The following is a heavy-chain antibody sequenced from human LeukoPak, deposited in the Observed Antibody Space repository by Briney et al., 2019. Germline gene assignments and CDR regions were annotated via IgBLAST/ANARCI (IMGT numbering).Heavy chain of an antibody. CDR2: ISYDGSNK. V-gene: IGHV3-30*03. Sequence: GGSLRLSCAASGFTFSSYGMHWVRQAPAKGLEWVAVISYDGSNKYYADSVKGRFTISRDNSKNTLYLQMNSLRAEDTAVYYCARESGFGDDSSGYYFDYWGQGTLVTVSS. CDR1: GFTFSSYG. D-gene: IGHD3-22*01. J-gene: IGHJ4*02. CDR3: ARESGFGDDSSGYYFDY.